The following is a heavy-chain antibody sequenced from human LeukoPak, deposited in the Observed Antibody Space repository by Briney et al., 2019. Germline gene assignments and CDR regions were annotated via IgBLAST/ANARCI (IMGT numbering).Heavy chain of an antibody. V-gene: IGHV3-21*01. Sequence: GGSLRLSCAASGFTFSSYSMTWVRQAPGKGLEWVSSISSSSSYIYYADSVKGRFTISRDNAKNSLYLQMNSLRAEDTAVYYCARVMLLWFGESNGMDVWGQGTTVTVSS. CDR2: ISSSSSYI. D-gene: IGHD3-10*01. CDR3: ARVMLLWFGESNGMDV. CDR1: GFTFSSYS. J-gene: IGHJ6*02.